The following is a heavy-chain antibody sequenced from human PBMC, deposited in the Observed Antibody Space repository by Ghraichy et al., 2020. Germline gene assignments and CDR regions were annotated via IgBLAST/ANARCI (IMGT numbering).Heavy chain of an antibody. V-gene: IGHV3-7*03. CDR3: ARHRTGAVPWYFDL. Sequence: GGSLRLSCAASGFTFSRYWMSWVRQAPGKGLEWVANIKQDGGEKYYVDSLKGRFTISRDNAKNSLYLQMNSLRAEDTAVYYCARHRTGAVPWYFDLWGRGTLVTVSS. CDR2: IKQDGGEK. CDR1: GFTFSRYW. J-gene: IGHJ2*01. D-gene: IGHD1-1*01.